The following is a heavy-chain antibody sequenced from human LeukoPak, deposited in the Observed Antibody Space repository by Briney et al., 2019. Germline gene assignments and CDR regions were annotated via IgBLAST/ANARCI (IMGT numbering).Heavy chain of an antibody. CDR2: ISSSGSTI. Sequence: GGSLRLSCAASGFTFSSYEMSWVRQAPGKGLEWVSYISSSGSTIYYADSVEGRFTISRDNAKNSLYLQMNSLRAEDTAVYYCARVFKARQSSSWPHFDYRGQGTLVTASS. CDR1: GFTFSSYE. CDR3: ARVFKARQSSSWPHFDY. J-gene: IGHJ4*02. D-gene: IGHD6-13*01. V-gene: IGHV3-48*03.